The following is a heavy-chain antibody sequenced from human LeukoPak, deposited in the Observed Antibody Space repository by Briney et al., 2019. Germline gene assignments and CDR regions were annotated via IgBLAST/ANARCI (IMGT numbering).Heavy chain of an antibody. J-gene: IGHJ4*02. V-gene: IGHV3-7*01. CDR1: GFTFSSYW. CDR2: IKGDGSEK. CDR3: ARARLSFTRGIGANYFDY. Sequence: GGSLRLSCAASGFTFSSYWMSWVRQAPGKGLEWVANIKGDGSEKYYVDSVKGRFSISRDNAKNFLYLQVNSLRADDTAVYYCARARLSFTRGIGANYFDYWGQGTPVTVSS. D-gene: IGHD2-15*01.